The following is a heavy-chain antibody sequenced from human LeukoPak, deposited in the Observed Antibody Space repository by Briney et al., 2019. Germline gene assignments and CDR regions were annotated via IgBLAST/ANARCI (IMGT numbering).Heavy chain of an antibody. CDR2: IIPIFGTA. CDR3: ARDLAYCGGDCYSAYDY. Sequence: SVKVSCKASGGTFSSYAISWVRQAPGQGLGWMGGIIPIFGTANYAQKFQGRVTITADKSTSTAYMELSSLRSEDTAVYYCARDLAYCGGDCYSAYDYWGQGTLVTVSS. D-gene: IGHD2-21*02. J-gene: IGHJ4*02. V-gene: IGHV1-69*06. CDR1: GGTFSSYA.